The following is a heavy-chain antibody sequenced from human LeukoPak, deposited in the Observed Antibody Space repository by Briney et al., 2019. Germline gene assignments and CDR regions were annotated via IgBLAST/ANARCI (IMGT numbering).Heavy chain of an antibody. D-gene: IGHD2-15*01. V-gene: IGHV1-8*01. Sequence: GASVKVSCKASGYTFTSYDINWVRQATGQGLEWMGWVNPNSGRAGYAQKFQGRVTMTRNTSISTAYMDLSSLRSEDTDVYYCARGAPGSYCSGGSCPYFDYWGQGTLVSVSS. J-gene: IGHJ4*02. CDR3: ARGAPGSYCSGGSCPYFDY. CDR2: VNPNSGRA. CDR1: GYTFTSYD.